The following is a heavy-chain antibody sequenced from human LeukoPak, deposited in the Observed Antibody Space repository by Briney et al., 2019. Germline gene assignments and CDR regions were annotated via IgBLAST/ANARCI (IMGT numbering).Heavy chain of an antibody. CDR2: IYHSGST. D-gene: IGHD3-10*01. V-gene: IGHV4-30-2*01. J-gene: IGHJ2*01. CDR3: ARTDGSARTSVPGGSYWYFDL. Sequence: SETLSLTCTVSGGSISSGGYYWSWIRQPPGKGLEWIGYIYHSGSTYYNPSLKSRVTISADRSKNQFSLKLSSVTAADTAVYYCARTDGSARTSVPGGSYWYFDLWGRGTLVTVSS. CDR1: GGSISSGGYY.